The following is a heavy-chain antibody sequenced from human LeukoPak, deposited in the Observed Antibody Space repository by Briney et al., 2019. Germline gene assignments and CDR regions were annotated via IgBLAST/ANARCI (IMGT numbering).Heavy chain of an antibody. V-gene: IGHV1-18*01. Sequence: GASVKVSCKASGYTFTSYGISWVRQAPGQGLEWMGWISAYNGNTNYAQKLQGRVTMTTDTSTSTAYMELRSLRSDDTAVYYCARSADHYYGSGRHHDAFDIWGQGTMVTVSS. J-gene: IGHJ3*02. CDR2: ISAYNGNT. D-gene: IGHD3-10*01. CDR1: GYTFTSYG. CDR3: ARSADHYYGSGRHHDAFDI.